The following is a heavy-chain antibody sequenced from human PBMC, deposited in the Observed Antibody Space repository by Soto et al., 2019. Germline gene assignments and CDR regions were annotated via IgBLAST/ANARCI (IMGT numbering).Heavy chain of an antibody. D-gene: IGHD5-18*01. Sequence: GGTNYVQKFQGWVTMTRDTSISTAYMELSRLRSDDTAVYYCAREKVEDRAMVREYYFDYWGQGTLVTVSS. CDR2: GGT. J-gene: IGHJ4*02. CDR3: AREKVEDRAMVREYYFDY. V-gene: IGHV1-2*04.